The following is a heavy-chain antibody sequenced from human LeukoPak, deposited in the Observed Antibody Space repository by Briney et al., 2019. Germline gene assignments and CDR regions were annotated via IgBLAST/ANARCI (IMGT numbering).Heavy chain of an antibody. CDR3: ARNGYQYGQNDY. D-gene: IGHD2-2*01. Sequence: GASVKVSFKASGYTLRDYYIYWVRQAPGQGLEWLGWLNPHSGGTNYAQKFQGRVTLTRDTSISTAYMELSGLRSDDTAVYYCARNGYQYGQNDYWGQGTLVTVSS. CDR2: LNPHSGGT. J-gene: IGHJ4*02. CDR1: GYTLRDYY. V-gene: IGHV1-2*02.